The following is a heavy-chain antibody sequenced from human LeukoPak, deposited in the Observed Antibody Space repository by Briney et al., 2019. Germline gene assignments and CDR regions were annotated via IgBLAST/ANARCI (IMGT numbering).Heavy chain of an antibody. D-gene: IGHD3-10*01. J-gene: IGHJ5*02. V-gene: IGHV1-8*01. CDR2: MNPNSGNT. Sequence: GASVKVSCKASGYTFTSYDINWVRQATGQGLEWMGWMNPNSGNTGYAQKFQGRVTMTRNTSISTAYMELSSLRSEDTAVYYCARAYPRVRGHGGGYWFDPWGQGTLVTVSS. CDR1: GYTFTSYD. CDR3: ARAYPRVRGHGGGYWFDP.